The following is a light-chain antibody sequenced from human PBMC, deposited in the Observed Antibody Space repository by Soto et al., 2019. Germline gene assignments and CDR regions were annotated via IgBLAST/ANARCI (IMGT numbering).Light chain of an antibody. J-gene: IGLJ2*01. CDR1: SSDVGGYDY. Sequence: QSALTQPASVSGSPGQSITISCTGTSSDVGGYDYVSWYQQHPGKAPKLMIYDISNRPSGVSERFSGSKSANTASLTISGLQAEDEADYYCSSFTASNTEVFGGGTKVTVL. V-gene: IGLV2-14*01. CDR3: SSFTASNTEV. CDR2: DIS.